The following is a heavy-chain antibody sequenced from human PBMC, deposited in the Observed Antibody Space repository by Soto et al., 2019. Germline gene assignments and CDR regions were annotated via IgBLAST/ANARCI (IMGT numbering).Heavy chain of an antibody. J-gene: IGHJ2*01. CDR3: AKTVMVTTRYFDL. CDR1: GFTFSSYA. V-gene: IGHV3-23*01. CDR2: ISGSGGST. Sequence: VQLLESGGGLVQPGGSLRLSCAASGFTFSSYAMSWVRQAPGKGLEWVSAISGSGGSTYYADSVKGGFTISRDNSKTTLYLQMNSLRAEDTAVYYCAKTVMVTTRYFDLWGRGTLVTVSS. D-gene: IGHD4-17*01.